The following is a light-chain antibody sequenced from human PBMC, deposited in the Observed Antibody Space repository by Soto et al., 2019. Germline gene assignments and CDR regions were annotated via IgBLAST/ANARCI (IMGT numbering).Light chain of an antibody. CDR2: EVN. V-gene: IGLV2-14*01. J-gene: IGLJ3*02. CDR3: SSYTSKSTKV. Sequence: QSVLTQPASVSGSPGQSITISCTGTSSDVGGYNYVSWYQHHPGKAPKLMVYEVNNRPSGVSNRFSGSKSGNTASLTISGLQAEDEADYYCSSYTSKSTKVFGGGTQLTVL. CDR1: SSDVGGYNY.